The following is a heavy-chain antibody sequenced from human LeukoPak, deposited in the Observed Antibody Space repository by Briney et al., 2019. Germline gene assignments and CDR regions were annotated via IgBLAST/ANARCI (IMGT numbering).Heavy chain of an antibody. Sequence: SQTLALTCAISGDIDSSNSAAWNWITQSPSRGLEWLGRTYYWSKWYNDYAVSEKSRITISPDTSKNQYSLQLNSVTPENTAVYYCASQGAMYYDILTGYYTLDAFDISGQGTMVTVSS. J-gene: IGHJ3*02. CDR2: TYYWSKWYN. CDR3: ASQGAMYYDILTGYYTLDAFDI. V-gene: IGHV6-1*01. CDR1: GDIDSSNSAA. D-gene: IGHD3-9*01.